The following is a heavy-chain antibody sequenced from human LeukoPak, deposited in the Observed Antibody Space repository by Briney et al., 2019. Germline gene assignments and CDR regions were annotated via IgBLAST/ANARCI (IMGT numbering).Heavy chain of an antibody. D-gene: IGHD1-26*01. Sequence: GGSLRLSCAASGFTFNTYGMHWVRQAPGKGLEWVAVISYDGSNKYYADSVKGRFTISRDNSKNTLYLQMNSLRAEDTAVYYCARDSSGSLKAAFDIWGQGTMVTVSS. CDR3: ARDSSGSLKAAFDI. CDR2: ISYDGSNK. V-gene: IGHV3-30*03. CDR1: GFTFNTYG. J-gene: IGHJ3*02.